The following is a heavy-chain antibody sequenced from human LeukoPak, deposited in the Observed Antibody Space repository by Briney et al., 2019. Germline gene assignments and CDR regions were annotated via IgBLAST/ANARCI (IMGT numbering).Heavy chain of an antibody. D-gene: IGHD3-10*01. J-gene: IGHJ5*02. V-gene: IGHV1-18*01. CDR1: GYTFTSYG. CDR2: ISAYNGNT. CDR3: ARTLRRTYYYGSGSLGWFDP. Sequence: GASVKVSCKASGYTFTSYGISWVRQAPGQGLEWMGWISAYNGNTNYAQKLQGRVTMTTDTSTSTAYMELRSLRSDDTAVYYCARTLRRTYYYGSGSLGWFDPWGQGTLVTVSS.